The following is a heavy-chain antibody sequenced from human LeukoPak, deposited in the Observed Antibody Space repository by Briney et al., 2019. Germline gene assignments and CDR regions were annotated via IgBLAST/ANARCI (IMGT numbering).Heavy chain of an antibody. CDR1: GLSFTTYW. Sequence: GGSLRLSCAASGLSFTTYWMHWVRQAPGEGLVWVSRINGDGSSTNYADSVKGRSTISRDNAKNTLYLQMNSLRAEDTAVYYCARGGSYYGDFYYWGQGTLVTVSS. CDR3: ARGGSYYGDFYY. V-gene: IGHV3-74*01. D-gene: IGHD3-16*01. CDR2: INGDGSST. J-gene: IGHJ4*02.